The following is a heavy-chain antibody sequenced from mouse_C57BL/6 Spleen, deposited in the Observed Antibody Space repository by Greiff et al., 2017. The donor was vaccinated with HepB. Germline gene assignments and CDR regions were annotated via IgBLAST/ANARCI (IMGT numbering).Heavy chain of an antibody. D-gene: IGHD1-1*01. CDR2: IYPGDGDT. V-gene: IGHV1-82*01. J-gene: IGHJ4*01. Sequence: VKLMESGPELVKPGASVKISCKASGYAFSSSWMNWVKQRPGKGLEWIGRIYPGDGDTNYNGKFKGKATLTADKSSSTAYMQLSSLTSEDSAVYFCASPYGSTLYAMDYWGQGTSVTVSS. CDR1: GYAFSSSW. CDR3: ASPYGSTLYAMDY.